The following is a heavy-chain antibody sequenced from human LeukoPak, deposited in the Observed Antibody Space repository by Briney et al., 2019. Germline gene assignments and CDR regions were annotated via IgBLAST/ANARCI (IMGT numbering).Heavy chain of an antibody. Sequence: ASVKVSCKASGYTFTGYYMHWVRQAPGQGLEWMGWINPNSGGTNYAQKFQGWVTMTRDTSISTAYMELSRLRSDDTAVYYCARGGFEIFGVVTRNWFDPWGQGTLVTVSS. CDR1: GYTFTGYY. CDR2: INPNSGGT. CDR3: ARGGFEIFGVVTRNWFDP. D-gene: IGHD3-3*01. J-gene: IGHJ5*02. V-gene: IGHV1-2*04.